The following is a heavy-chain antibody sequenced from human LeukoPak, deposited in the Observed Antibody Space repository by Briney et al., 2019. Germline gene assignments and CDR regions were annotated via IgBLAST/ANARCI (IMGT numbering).Heavy chain of an antibody. CDR1: GGSISSSSYY. D-gene: IGHD2-8*02. V-gene: IGHV4-39*07. Sequence: SETLSLTCNVSGGSISSSSYYWGWIRQPPGKGLEWIANVYYNGNTYYSPSLKSRITISVDVSKNQFSLKVTSVTAADTAVYYCASLLVPGTFDYWGPGTLVTVSP. CDR2: VYYNGNT. J-gene: IGHJ4*02. CDR3: ASLLVPGTFDY.